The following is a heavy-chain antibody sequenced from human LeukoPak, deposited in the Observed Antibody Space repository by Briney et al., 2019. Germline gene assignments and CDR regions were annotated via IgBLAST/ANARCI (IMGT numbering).Heavy chain of an antibody. J-gene: IGHJ4*02. V-gene: IGHV3-21*01. CDR1: GSTFSSYA. CDR3: ARVGSYDFWSGYQY. Sequence: GGSLRLSCAASGSTFSSYAMNWVRQAPGKGLEWVSSVSSSSTNKFYADSVKGRFTISRDDAKNSLYLQMNSLRVEDTAVYYCARVGSYDFWSGYQYWGQGTLVTVSS. CDR2: VSSSSTNK. D-gene: IGHD3-3*01.